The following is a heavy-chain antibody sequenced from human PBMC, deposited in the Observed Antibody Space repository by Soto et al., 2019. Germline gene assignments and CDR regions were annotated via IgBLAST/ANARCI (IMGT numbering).Heavy chain of an antibody. J-gene: IGHJ5*02. CDR3: AKDRRITMVRGVSNWFDP. CDR2: ISYDGSNK. Sequence: QVQLVESGGGVVQPGRSLRLSCAASGFTFSSYGMHWVRQAPGKGLEWVAVISYDGSNKYYGDSVKGRFTISRDNSENTLYLQMNSLRAEDTAVYYCAKDRRITMVRGVSNWFDPWGQGTLVTVSS. CDR1: GFTFSSYG. D-gene: IGHD3-10*01. V-gene: IGHV3-30*18.